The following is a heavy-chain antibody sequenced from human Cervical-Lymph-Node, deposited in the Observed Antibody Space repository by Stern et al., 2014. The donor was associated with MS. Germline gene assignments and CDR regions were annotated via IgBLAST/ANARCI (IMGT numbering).Heavy chain of an antibody. V-gene: IGHV4-30-2*01. CDR3: ASRLSGYFYYFDY. Sequence: VQLQESGSGLVKPSQTLSLTCAVSGGSVSSGGYSWTWIRQPPGKGLEWMGNIYHSGSTYYNPSLKSRVSISIDRSKNLFSLKLTSVTAADTAVYYCASRLSGYFYYFDYWGQGTLVTVSS. J-gene: IGHJ4*02. D-gene: IGHD3-22*01. CDR2: IYHSGST. CDR1: GGSVSSGGYS.